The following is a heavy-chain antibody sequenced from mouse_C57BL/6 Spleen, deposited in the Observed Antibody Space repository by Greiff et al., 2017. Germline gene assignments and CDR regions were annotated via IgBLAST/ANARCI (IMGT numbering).Heavy chain of an antibody. CDR2: IYPGDGDT. J-gene: IGHJ3*01. D-gene: IGHD2-2*01. V-gene: IGHV1-82*01. CDR1: GYAFSSSW. CDR3: TPMVGFAY. Sequence: QVQLQQSGPELVKPGASVKISCKASGYAFSSSWMNWVKQRPGKGLEWIGRIYPGDGDTNYNGKFKGKATLTADKSSSTVYMQLSSLTSEDSAIYICTPMVGFAYWGQGTLVTVSA.